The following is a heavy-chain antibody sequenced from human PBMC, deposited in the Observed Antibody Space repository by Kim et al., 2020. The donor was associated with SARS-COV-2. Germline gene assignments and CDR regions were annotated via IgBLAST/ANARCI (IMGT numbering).Heavy chain of an antibody. J-gene: IGHJ4*01. Sequence: GGSLRLSCAASGFIFSSYAMTWIRQAPGRGLEWVSVISSDGGSAYYADSVKGRFTISRDNFRSTLSLQMNSLRVEDAAVYYCTKGVYGSGSYHSASDYWG. CDR3: TKGVYGSGSYHSASDY. CDR1: GFIFSSYA. CDR2: ISSDGGSA. D-gene: IGHD3-10*01. V-gene: IGHV3-23*01.